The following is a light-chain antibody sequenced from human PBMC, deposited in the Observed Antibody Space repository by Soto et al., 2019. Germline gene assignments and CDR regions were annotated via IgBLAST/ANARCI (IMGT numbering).Light chain of an antibody. V-gene: IGLV1-44*01. Sequence: QSVLTQPPSASGTPGQRVPISCSGSSSNIGSNTVNWYQQLPGTAPKLLIYSNNQRPSGVPDRFSGSKSGTSASLAISGLQSEDEADYCCAAWDDSLNGRVFGTGTKVTVL. CDR1: SSNIGSNT. J-gene: IGLJ1*01. CDR3: AAWDDSLNGRV. CDR2: SNN.